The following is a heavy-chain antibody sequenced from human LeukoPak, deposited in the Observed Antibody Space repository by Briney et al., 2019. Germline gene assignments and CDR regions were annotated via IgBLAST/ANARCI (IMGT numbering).Heavy chain of an antibody. Sequence: PSETLSLTCAVYGGSFSGHYWSWIRQPPGKGLEWIGEIIHSGDINYNPSLKSRVSISIDTSKNQFSLDVTSVTAADTAIYYCASGMIPFQEWGQGDLVIVSS. J-gene: IGHJ1*01. D-gene: IGHD3-22*01. CDR1: GGSFSGHY. CDR2: IIHSGDI. V-gene: IGHV4-34*12. CDR3: ASGMIPFQE.